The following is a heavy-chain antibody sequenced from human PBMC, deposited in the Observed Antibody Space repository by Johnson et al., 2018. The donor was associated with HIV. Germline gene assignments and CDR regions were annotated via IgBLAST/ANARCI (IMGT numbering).Heavy chain of an antibody. J-gene: IGHJ3*02. Sequence: VQLVESGGGLVQPGGSLRLSCAASGITVSSNYMSWVRQAPGKGLEWVSVIYSGGRTFYADSVKGRFTISRDNSKNTLYLQMNSLRAEDTAVYYCARDAIRFGGVEFGESVGDAFDIWGQGTMVTVSS. D-gene: IGHD3-16*01. CDR2: IYSGGRT. CDR3: ARDAIRFGGVEFGESVGDAFDI. V-gene: IGHV3-66*01. CDR1: GITVSSNY.